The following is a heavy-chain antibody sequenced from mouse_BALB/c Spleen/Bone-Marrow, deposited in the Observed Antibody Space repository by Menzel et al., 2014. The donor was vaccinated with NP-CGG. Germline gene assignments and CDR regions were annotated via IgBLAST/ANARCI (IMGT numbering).Heavy chain of an antibody. CDR2: TYPGNNDS. J-gene: IGHJ2*01. V-gene: IGHV1-5*01. CDR3: AGYGNYFFDY. D-gene: IGHD2-1*01. Sequence: VQLQQSGTVLARPGASVKMSCKASGSTFTSYWMHWVKQRPGQGLEWIGATYPGNNDSRYDQKFNDKAKLTAVTSTNTAYMELSSLIYEDSAVYYCAGYGNYFFDYWGQGATLTVSS. CDR1: GSTFTSYW.